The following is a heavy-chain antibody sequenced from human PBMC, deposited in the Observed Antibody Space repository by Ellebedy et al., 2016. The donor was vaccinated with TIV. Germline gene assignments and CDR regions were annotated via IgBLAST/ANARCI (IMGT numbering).Heavy chain of an antibody. V-gene: IGHV1-2*02. CDR3: ARDFENNVVRGVDFDY. CDR1: GYTFTGYY. J-gene: IGHJ4*02. CDR2: INPNSGGT. D-gene: IGHD3-10*01. Sequence: ASVKVSXKASGYTFTGYYMHWVRQAPGQGLEWMGWINPNSGGTSYAQKFQGRVTMTRDTSTSTVYMELSSLRSEDTAVYYCARDFENNVVRGVDFDYWGQGTLVTVSS.